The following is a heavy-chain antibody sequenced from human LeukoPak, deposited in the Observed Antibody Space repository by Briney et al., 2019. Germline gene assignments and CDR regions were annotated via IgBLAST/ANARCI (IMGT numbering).Heavy chain of an antibody. D-gene: IGHD3-9*01. V-gene: IGHV4-59*12. Sequence: SETLSLTCTVSGGSISSYSWSWIRQPPGKGLEWIGYIYYSGSTTYNPSLKSRVTISVDTSKNQFSLKLSSVTAADTAVYYCARLTLYYDILTGYYKGDAFDIWGQGTMVTVSS. CDR1: GGSISSYS. CDR2: IYYSGST. CDR3: ARLTLYYDILTGYYKGDAFDI. J-gene: IGHJ3*02.